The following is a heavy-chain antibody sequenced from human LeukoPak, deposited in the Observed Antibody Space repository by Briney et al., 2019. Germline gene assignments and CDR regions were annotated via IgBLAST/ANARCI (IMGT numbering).Heavy chain of an antibody. J-gene: IGHJ4*02. V-gene: IGHV3-23*01. CDR1: GFTFSSYA. CDR3: AKASYHYYDSSGYYGY. D-gene: IGHD3-22*01. CDR2: ISGSGGST. Sequence: GGSLRLSCAASGFTFSSYAMSWVRQAPGKGLEWVSAISGSGGSTYYADSVKGRFTISRDNSKNTLYLQMNSLRAEDTAVYYCAKASYHYYDSSGYYGYWGQGTLVTVSS.